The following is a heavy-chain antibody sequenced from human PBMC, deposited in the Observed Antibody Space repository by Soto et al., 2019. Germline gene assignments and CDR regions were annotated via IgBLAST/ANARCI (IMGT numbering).Heavy chain of an antibody. V-gene: IGHV1-3*01. Sequence: GASVKVSCKASGYTFTGYYMHWVRQAPGQRLEWMGWTNPNNGSTKYSQKFQGRVTITRDTSASTAYMELSSLRSEDTSVYYCGRDSKWDDTSVGMDVWGQGTKVTVSS. CDR1: GYTFTGYY. J-gene: IGHJ6*02. CDR2: TNPNNGST. D-gene: IGHD3-22*01. CDR3: GRDSKWDDTSVGMDV.